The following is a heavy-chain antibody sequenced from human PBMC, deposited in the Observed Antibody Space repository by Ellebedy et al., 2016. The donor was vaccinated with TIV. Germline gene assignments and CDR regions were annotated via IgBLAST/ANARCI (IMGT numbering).Heavy chain of an antibody. CDR1: GDSINSGDYY. V-gene: IGHV4-30-4*01. Sequence: SETLSLTXTVSGDSINSGDYYWSWIRQPPGKGLEWMGYIYYTGTTYYNPSLKGRITISVDTSKNHFSLRLRSVTAADTALYFCARETDFWSDSSYFDSWGQGILVAVSS. CDR2: IYYTGTT. CDR3: ARETDFWSDSSYFDS. D-gene: IGHD3-3*01. J-gene: IGHJ4*02.